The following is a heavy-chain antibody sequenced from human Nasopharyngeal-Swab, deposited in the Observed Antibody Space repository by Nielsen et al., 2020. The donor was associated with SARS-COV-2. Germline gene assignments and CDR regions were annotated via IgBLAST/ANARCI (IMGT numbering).Heavy chain of an antibody. Sequence: SCKASGGTFSSYAMHWVRQAPGKGLEWVAVISYDGSNKYYADSVKGRFTISRDNSKNTLYLQMNSLRAEDTAVYYCAREEMATITYYYYYGMDVWGRGTTVTVSS. V-gene: IGHV3-30-3*01. CDR3: AREEMATITYYYYYGMDV. D-gene: IGHD5-24*01. CDR2: ISYDGSNK. CDR1: GGTFSSYA. J-gene: IGHJ6*02.